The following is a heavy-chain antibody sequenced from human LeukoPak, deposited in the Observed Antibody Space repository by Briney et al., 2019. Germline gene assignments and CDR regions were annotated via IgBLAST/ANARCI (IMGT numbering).Heavy chain of an antibody. V-gene: IGHV1-24*01. CDR1: GYTLTELS. CDR3: ATSFGMAGTPNFDY. J-gene: IGHJ4*02. CDR2: FDPEDGET. D-gene: IGHD6-19*01. Sequence: GASVKVSCKVSGYTLTELSMHWVRQAPGKGLEWMGGFDPEDGETIYAQKFQGGVTMTEDTSTDTAYMELSSLRSEDTAVYYCATSFGMAGTPNFDYWGQGTLVTVSS.